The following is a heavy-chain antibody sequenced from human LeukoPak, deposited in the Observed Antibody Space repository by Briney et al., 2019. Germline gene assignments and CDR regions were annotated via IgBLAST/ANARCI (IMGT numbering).Heavy chain of an antibody. CDR2: IIPILGIA. V-gene: IGHV1-69*04. Sequence: SVKVSCKASGGTFSSYAISWVRQAPGQGLEWMGRIIPILGIANYAQKFQGRVTITADKSTSTAYMELSSLRSEDTAVYYCARIWFGELLLHAFDIWGQGTMVTVSS. CDR3: ARIWFGELLLHAFDI. CDR1: GGTFSSYA. D-gene: IGHD3-10*01. J-gene: IGHJ3*02.